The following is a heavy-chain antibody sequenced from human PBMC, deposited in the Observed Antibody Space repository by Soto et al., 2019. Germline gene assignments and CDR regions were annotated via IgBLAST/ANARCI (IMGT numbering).Heavy chain of an antibody. J-gene: IGHJ4*02. D-gene: IGHD2-8*01. Sequence: EVQLLESGGGLVQPGGSLRLSCTASGFTFSRHAVTWVRQAPGKGLEWVSGLSDSGGSIYYADSVKGRFTISRDNSMNTLYLQMNTLRAEDTAISYCAKVSSSWYAGFFDLCGQGTLVTVSS. V-gene: IGHV3-23*01. CDR2: LSDSGGSI. CDR1: GFTFSRHA. CDR3: AKVSSSWYAGFFDL.